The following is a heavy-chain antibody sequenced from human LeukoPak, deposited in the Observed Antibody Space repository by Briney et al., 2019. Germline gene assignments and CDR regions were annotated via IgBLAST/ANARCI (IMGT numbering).Heavy chain of an antibody. D-gene: IGHD6-13*01. J-gene: IGHJ6*03. CDR1: GFTFSSYS. CDR2: ISSSSSYI. CDR3: ARTFVAAAPTDYYYYMDV. V-gene: IGHV3-21*01. Sequence: GGSLRLSCAASGFTFSSYSMNWVRQAPGKGLEWVSSISSSSSYIYYADSVKGRFTISRDNAKKSLYLQMNSLRAEDTAVYSCARTFVAAAPTDYYYYMDVWGKGTTVTVSS.